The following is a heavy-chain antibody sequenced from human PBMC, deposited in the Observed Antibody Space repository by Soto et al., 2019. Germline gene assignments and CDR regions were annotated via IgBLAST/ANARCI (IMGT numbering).Heavy chain of an antibody. Sequence: GGSLRLSCAASGFTFSSYGMHWVRQAPGKGLEWVAVISYDGSNKYYADSVKGRFTISRDNSKNTLYLQMNSLRAGDTAVYYCAKEYSSGWYAPAYYYYGMDVWGQGTTVTVSS. J-gene: IGHJ6*02. CDR2: ISYDGSNK. CDR1: GFTFSSYG. V-gene: IGHV3-30*18. D-gene: IGHD6-19*01. CDR3: AKEYSSGWYAPAYYYYGMDV.